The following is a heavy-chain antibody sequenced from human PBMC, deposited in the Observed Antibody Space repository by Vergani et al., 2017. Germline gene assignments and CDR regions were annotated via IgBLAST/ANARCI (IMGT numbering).Heavy chain of an antibody. Sequence: QVQLQESGPGLVKPSETLSLTCTVSGGSISSYYWSWIRQPPGKRLEWIGFIYYSGSTNYNPSLKSRVTISVDTSKNQFSLKLSSVTAADTAVYYCARGRGVCVSIAAREEFDPWGQGTLVTVSS. CDR2: IYYSGST. CDR1: GGSISSYY. CDR3: ARGRGVCVSIAAREEFDP. J-gene: IGHJ5*02. D-gene: IGHD6-25*01. V-gene: IGHV4-59*01.